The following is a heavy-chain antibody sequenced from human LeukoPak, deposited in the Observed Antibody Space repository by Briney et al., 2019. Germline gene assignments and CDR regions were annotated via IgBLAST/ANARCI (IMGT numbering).Heavy chain of an antibody. CDR3: ARDADGPGSLIDY. CDR1: GLIFRSYW. Sequence: GGSLRLSCEVSGLIFRSYWMSWVRQAPGKGLEWVANINQDGSEEYFVDSVRGRFTISRDNPKNTVFLQMNSLRAEDTAVYYCARDADGPGSLIDYWGQGALVTVSS. CDR2: INQDGSEE. J-gene: IGHJ4*02. D-gene: IGHD2-8*01. V-gene: IGHV3-7*01.